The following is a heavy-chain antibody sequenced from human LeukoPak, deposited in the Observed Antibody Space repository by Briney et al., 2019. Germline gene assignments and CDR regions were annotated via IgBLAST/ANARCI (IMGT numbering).Heavy chain of an antibody. CDR1: GFIFTNYA. J-gene: IGHJ5*02. Sequence: GGSLRLSCAASGFIFTNYAMHWVRQAPGKGLEYVSAISNNGDSTYYADSVKGRFTISRDIAKSSLFLQMNSLRAEDTAVYYCARGSPPPLRWFDPWGQGTLVTVSS. CDR3: ARGSPPPLRWFDP. CDR2: ISNNGDST. D-gene: IGHD6-6*01. V-gene: IGHV3-64*02.